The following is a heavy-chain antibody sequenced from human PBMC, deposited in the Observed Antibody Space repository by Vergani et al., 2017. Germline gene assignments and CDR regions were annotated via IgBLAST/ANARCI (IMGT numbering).Heavy chain of an antibody. CDR3: ARGCGSTSCYKRGEDWFDP. D-gene: IGHD2-2*02. Sequence: QVQLVQSGAEVKKPGASVKVSCKASGYTFTGYYIHWVRQAPGQGLEWMGVINPSGGSTNYAQNFQGRVTMTRDTSTSTVFMELSSLRSEDTAVYYCARGCGSTSCYKRGEDWFDPWGQGTLVTVSS. CDR2: INPSGGST. V-gene: IGHV1-46*01. J-gene: IGHJ5*02. CDR1: GYTFTGYY.